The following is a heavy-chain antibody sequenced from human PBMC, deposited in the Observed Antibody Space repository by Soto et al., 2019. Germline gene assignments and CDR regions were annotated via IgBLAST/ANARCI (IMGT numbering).Heavy chain of an antibody. D-gene: IGHD3-22*01. CDR3: ARLRITMIVVVITPSNFDY. J-gene: IGHJ4*02. CDR1: GGSISSSSYY. CDR2: IYYSGST. V-gene: IGHV4-39*01. Sequence: SETLSLTCTVSGGSISSSSYYWGWIRQPPGKGLEWIGSIYYSGSTYYNPSLKSRVTISVDTSKNQFSLKLSSVTAADTAVYYCARLRITMIVVVITPSNFDYWGQGTLVTVSS.